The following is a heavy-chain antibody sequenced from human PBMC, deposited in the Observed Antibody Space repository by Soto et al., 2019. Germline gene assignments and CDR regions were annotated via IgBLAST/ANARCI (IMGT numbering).Heavy chain of an antibody. CDR3: ARALVREREPGNNWFDP. CDR2: IIPIFGTA. Sequence: SVKVSCKASGVTFSSYAISWVRQAPLQGLEWMGGIIPIFGTANYAQKFQGRVTITADESTSTAYMELSSLRSEDTAVYYCARALVREREPGNNWFDPWG. J-gene: IGHJ5*02. CDR1: GVTFSSYA. D-gene: IGHD1-26*01. V-gene: IGHV1-69*13.